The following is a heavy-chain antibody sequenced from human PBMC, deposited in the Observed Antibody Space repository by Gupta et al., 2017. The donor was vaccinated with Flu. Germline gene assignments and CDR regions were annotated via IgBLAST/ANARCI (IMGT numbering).Heavy chain of an antibody. Sequence: EVQLVESGEALVQPGGSLRLSCAASGFTVSANFMSWVRQAPGKGLEWVSIMYTSGDTYYADSVTGRFTFSRDNSQNTLSLQMNSLRVEDTALYYCARGPNLDSWGQGALVTVSS. CDR1: GFTVSANF. CDR2: MYTSGDT. J-gene: IGHJ4*02. CDR3: ARGPNLDS. V-gene: IGHV3-66*02.